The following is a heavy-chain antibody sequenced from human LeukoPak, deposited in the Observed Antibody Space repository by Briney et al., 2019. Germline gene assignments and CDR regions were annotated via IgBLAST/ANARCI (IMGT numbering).Heavy chain of an antibody. D-gene: IGHD3-22*01. CDR2: IYYSGST. CDR3: ARDQDYYDSSGYYPNIDY. J-gene: IGHJ4*02. Sequence: SETLSLTCTVSGGSISSYYWSWIRQPPGKGLEWIGYIYYSGSTNYNPSLKSRVTISVDTSKNQFSLKLSSVTAADTAVYYCARDQDYYDSSGYYPNIDYWGQGTLVTVSS. V-gene: IGHV4-59*01. CDR1: GGSISSYY.